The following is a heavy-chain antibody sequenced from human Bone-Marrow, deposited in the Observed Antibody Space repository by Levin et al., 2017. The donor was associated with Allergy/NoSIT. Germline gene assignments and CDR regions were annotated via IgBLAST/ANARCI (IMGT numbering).Heavy chain of an antibody. V-gene: IGHV3-15*07. J-gene: IGHJ4*02. CDR2: IKSKTDGGTT. D-gene: IGHD2-15*01. CDR1: GFTFSNAW. Sequence: PGGSLRLSCAASGFTFSNAWMNWVRQAPGKGLEWVGRIKSKTDGGTTDYAAPVKGRFTISRDDSKNTLYLQMNSLKTEDAAVYYCTTELYCSGGSCYEYGYWGQGTLVTVSS. CDR3: TTELYCSGGSCYEYGY.